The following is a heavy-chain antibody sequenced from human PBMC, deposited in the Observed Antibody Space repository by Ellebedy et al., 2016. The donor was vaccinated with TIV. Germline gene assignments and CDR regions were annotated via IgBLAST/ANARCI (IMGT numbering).Heavy chain of an antibody. V-gene: IGHV3-23*01. CDR2: ISGSGDST. CDR1: GFTFSSYA. D-gene: IGHD6-6*01. CDR3: AKVAAGPGGVWVFDY. Sequence: PGGSLRLSCAGSGFTFSSYAMSWVRQAPGEGLEWVSAISGSGDSTYYADSVKGRFTLSRDNSKNTLYLQMNSLRAEDTAVYYCAKVAAGPGGVWVFDYWGQGTLVTVSS. J-gene: IGHJ4*02.